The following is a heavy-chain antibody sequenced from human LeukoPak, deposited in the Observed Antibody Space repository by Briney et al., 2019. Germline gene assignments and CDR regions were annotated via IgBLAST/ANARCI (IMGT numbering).Heavy chain of an antibody. Sequence: GGSLRLSCAASGFTSSSYAMSWVRQAPGKGLEWVSAISGSGGSTYYADSVKGRFTISRDNAKNSLYLQMNSLRAEDTALYYGEKPTSGGYSAEYFQHGARAPWSPSPQ. J-gene: IGHJ1*01. CDR1: GFTSSSYA. CDR3: EKPTSGGYSAEYFQH. CDR2: ISGSGGST. D-gene: IGHD6-19*01. V-gene: IGHV3-23*01.